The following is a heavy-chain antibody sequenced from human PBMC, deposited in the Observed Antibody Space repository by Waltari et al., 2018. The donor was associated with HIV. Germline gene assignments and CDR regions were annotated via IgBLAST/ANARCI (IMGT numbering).Heavy chain of an antibody. Sequence: QVQLQQWGAGLLKPSETLSLTCAVYGEPFDGYYWSWIRQPPGKRLEVMGEINHRRNTNCNPSLKSRLTMSVDASKNQFSLNLKSVTAADTGVYYCARRALWLRPVYYFDYWGQGALVTVSS. CDR2: INHRRNT. V-gene: IGHV4-34*01. D-gene: IGHD5-12*01. CDR3: ARRALWLRPVYYFDY. CDR1: GEPFDGYY. J-gene: IGHJ4*02.